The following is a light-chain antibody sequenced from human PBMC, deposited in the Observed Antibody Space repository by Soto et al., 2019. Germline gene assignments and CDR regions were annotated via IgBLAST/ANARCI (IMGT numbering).Light chain of an antibody. CDR3: QQYGTSPHS. J-gene: IGKJ2*01. Sequence: EIVLTQSPGTLSLSPGERATLSCRASQSVNSNYLAGYQQKPGQVPRPLIYGASISAAAVQDRLSGSGSGTDFTLAISRLEPEDYAVYYCQQYGTSPHSFGQGTKLEIK. CDR2: GAS. V-gene: IGKV3-20*01. CDR1: QSVNSNY.